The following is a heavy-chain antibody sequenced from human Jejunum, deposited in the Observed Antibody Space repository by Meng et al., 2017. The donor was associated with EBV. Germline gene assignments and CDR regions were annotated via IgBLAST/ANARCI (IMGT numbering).Heavy chain of an antibody. CDR3: ARSVSSGYSTWLDP. V-gene: IGHV4-39*07. Sequence: LELPESGPGLVKPSGTPSLTCNVSGGSISSSDYYWGWIRQPPGKGLEWIGNIYYRGSTYYNPSLKSRVTISVDTSKNQFSLKLSSVTAADTAVYYCARSVSSGYSTWLDPWGQGTLVTVSS. CDR1: GGSISSSDYY. CDR2: IYYRGST. D-gene: IGHD3-22*01. J-gene: IGHJ5*02.